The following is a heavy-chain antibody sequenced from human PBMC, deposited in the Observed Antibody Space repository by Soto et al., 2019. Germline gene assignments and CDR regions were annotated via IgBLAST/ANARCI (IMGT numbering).Heavy chain of an antibody. CDR2: TLYSGRT. CDR1: GDSISSGW. CDR3: SSRVTDAPT. D-gene: IGHD3-10*01. Sequence: QVQLQESCPGLVKPSGTLSLTCAVSGDSISSGWWTWVRQPPGKGLEWIGETLYSGRTNYNSSLNSRVTISIDKSKKQFSLNLSSVTAADTAVYYCSSRVTDAPTWGQGTLVTVSS. J-gene: IGHJ5*02. V-gene: IGHV4-4*02.